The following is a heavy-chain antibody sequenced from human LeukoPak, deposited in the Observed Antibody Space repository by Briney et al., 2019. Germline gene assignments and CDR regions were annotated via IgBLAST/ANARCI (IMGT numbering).Heavy chain of an antibody. CDR3: ARDLTYADGAFDT. CDR1: GGSISSGGYY. V-gene: IGHV4-31*03. CDR2: IYYSGST. J-gene: IGHJ3*02. Sequence: SETLSLTCTVSGGSISSGGYYWSWIRQQPGKGLEWIGYIYYSGSTYYNPSLKSRVTISVDTSKNQFSLKLSSVTAADTAVYYCARDLTYADGAFDTWGQGTMVTVSS. D-gene: IGHD2-8*01.